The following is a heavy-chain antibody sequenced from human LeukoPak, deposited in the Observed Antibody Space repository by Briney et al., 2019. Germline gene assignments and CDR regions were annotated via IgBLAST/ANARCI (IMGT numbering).Heavy chain of an antibody. V-gene: IGHV3-64*01. CDR3: ARVGTPPYYGSGSYYNGPFDY. Sequence: PGGSLRLSCAASGFTFSSYAMSWVRQAPGKGLEWVSAISSNGGSTYYANSVKGRFTISRDNSKNTLYLQMGSLRAEDMAVYYCARVGTPPYYGSGSYYNGPFDYWGQGTLVTVSS. CDR1: GFTFSSYA. J-gene: IGHJ4*02. D-gene: IGHD3-10*01. CDR2: ISSNGGST.